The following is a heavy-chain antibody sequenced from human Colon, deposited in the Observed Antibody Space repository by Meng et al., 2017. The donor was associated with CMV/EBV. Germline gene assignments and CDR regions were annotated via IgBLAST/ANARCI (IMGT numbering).Heavy chain of an antibody. CDR1: GFTFSSYG. CDR2: IRYDESNE. Sequence: GESLKISCAASGFTFSSYGMHWVRQAPGKGLEWVAFIRYDESNEKYSDSVKGRFTISRDNSKNTLYLQMNSLRAEDTAVYYCAKDGRRYSSSSLQFDYWGQGTLVTVSS. J-gene: IGHJ4*02. V-gene: IGHV3-30*02. CDR3: AKDGRRYSSSSLQFDY. D-gene: IGHD6-13*01.